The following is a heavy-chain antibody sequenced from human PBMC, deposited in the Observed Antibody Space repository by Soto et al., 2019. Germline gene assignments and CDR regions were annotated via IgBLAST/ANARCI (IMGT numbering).Heavy chain of an antibody. CDR2: ISYDGSNK. D-gene: IGHD6-19*01. CDR3: VAGQYFFDY. Sequence: GGSLRLSCAASGFSFSSYGMQWVRQAPGKGLEWVAVISYDGSNKYYADSVKDRFTTSRDNSKKTLYLQMNSLRADDTAVYYCVAGQYFFDYCGQGTLVTVSS. CDR1: GFSFSSYG. V-gene: IGHV3-30*03. J-gene: IGHJ4*02.